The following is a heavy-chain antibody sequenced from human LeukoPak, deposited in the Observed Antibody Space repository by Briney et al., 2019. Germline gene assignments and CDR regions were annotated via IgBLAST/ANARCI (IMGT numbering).Heavy chain of an antibody. CDR2: IIFNGETT. CDR3: VANMYNYMDV. D-gene: IGHD2-2*01. Sequence: PWGSLRLSSTVSGLTFSTYAMSSVPQAPRRGLERLSSIIFNGETTDYADSVKGRLTLSRDHSQKTAFLQINSLTAEPTAVYYAVANMYNYMDVWGKGTTVTVS. J-gene: IGHJ6*03. CDR1: GLTFSTYA. V-gene: IGHV3-23*01.